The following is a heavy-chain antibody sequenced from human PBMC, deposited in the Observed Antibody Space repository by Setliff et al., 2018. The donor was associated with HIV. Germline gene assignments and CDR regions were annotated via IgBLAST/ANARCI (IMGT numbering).Heavy chain of an antibody. CDR3: ARSSRVNCGGDCYLFDY. D-gene: IGHD2-21*02. J-gene: IGHJ4*02. CDR2: IQTSGRT. Sequence: SETLSLTCTVSGGSISTYYWSWIRQPAGKGLEWIGRIQTSGRTNNNPSLKSRVTMSVDTSKNQFSLILTSVTAADTAVYYCARSSRVNCGGDCYLFDYRGQGTPVTVSS. V-gene: IGHV4-4*07. CDR1: GGSISTYY.